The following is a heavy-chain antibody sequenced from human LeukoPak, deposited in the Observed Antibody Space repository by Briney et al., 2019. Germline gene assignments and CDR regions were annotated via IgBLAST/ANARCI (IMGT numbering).Heavy chain of an antibody. J-gene: IGHJ4*02. V-gene: IGHV3-11*01. CDR2: ISSSGSTI. Sequence: KPWGSLRLSCAASGFTFSDYYMSWIRQAPGKGLEWVSYISSSGSTIYYADSVKGRFTISRDNAKNSLYLQMNSLRAEDTALYYCARDHRWEPYYFDYWGQGTLVTVSS. CDR3: ARDHRWEPYYFDY. CDR1: GFTFSDYY. D-gene: IGHD1-26*01.